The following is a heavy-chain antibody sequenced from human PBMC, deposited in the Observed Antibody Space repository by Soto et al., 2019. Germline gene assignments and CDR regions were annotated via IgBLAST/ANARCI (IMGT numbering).Heavy chain of an antibody. CDR3: AAHDYGDYRGSPS. J-gene: IGHJ4*02. CDR2: ISSSSSYI. CDR1: GFTFSSYS. D-gene: IGHD4-17*01. V-gene: IGHV3-21*01. Sequence: EVQLVESGGGLVKPGGSLRLSCAASGFTFSSYSMNWVRQAPGKGLEWVSSISSSSSYIYYADSVKGRFTISRDNAKNSLYVQLNSLRAEDTAVYYCAAHDYGDYRGSPSWCQGTLVTVSS.